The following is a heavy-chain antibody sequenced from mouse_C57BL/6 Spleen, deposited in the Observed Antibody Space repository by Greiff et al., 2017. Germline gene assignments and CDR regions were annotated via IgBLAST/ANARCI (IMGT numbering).Heavy chain of an antibody. V-gene: IGHV1-82*01. J-gene: IGHJ2*01. Sequence: VQLVESGPELVKPGASVKISCKASGSAFSSSWMNWVKQRPGKGLEWIGRIYPGDGDTNYNGKFKGKATLTADKSSSTAYMQLSSLTSEDSAVYFCAREGAYSNYVVYYFDYWAQGTTLTVSS. D-gene: IGHD2-5*01. CDR2: IYPGDGDT. CDR1: GSAFSSSW. CDR3: AREGAYSNYVVYYFDY.